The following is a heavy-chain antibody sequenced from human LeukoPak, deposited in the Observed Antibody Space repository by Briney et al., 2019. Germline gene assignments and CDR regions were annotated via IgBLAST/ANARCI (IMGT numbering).Heavy chain of an antibody. V-gene: IGHV3-21*01. J-gene: IGHJ5*02. CDR1: RFTFSSYS. CDR3: ASGPATDNWFDP. CDR2: ISGSSSYI. Sequence: KPGGSLRLSCAASRFTFSSYSMNWVRQAPGKGLEWVSSISGSSSYIYYADSVKGRFTISRDNAKNSLYLQMNSLRAEDTAVYYCASGPATDNWFDPWGQGTLVTVSS. D-gene: IGHD2-2*01.